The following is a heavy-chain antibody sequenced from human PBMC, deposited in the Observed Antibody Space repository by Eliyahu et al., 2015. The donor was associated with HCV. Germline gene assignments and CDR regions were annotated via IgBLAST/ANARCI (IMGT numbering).Heavy chain of an antibody. CDR2: ISHDGSMK. CDR3: TRGGCSGGACSLGSDDDY. J-gene: IGHJ4*02. CDR1: GFTFSGFY. Sequence: QVQLVESGGGVVQPGRSLRLSCVASGFTFSGFYMHWVRQAPGKGLEWLAVISHDGSMKYYADSLKGRLTVSRDNSKNTLFLQMSSLREEDTGLYYCTRGGCSGGACSLGSDDDYWGQGTLVTVSS. V-gene: IGHV3-30-3*01. D-gene: IGHD2-15*01.